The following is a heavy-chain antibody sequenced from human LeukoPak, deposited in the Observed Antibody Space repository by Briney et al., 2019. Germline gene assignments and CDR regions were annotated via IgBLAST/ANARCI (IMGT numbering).Heavy chain of an antibody. Sequence: GASVKVSCKASGGTFSSYAISWVRQAPGQGLEWMGGIIPIFGTANYAQKFQGRVTITADESTSTAYMELSSLRSEDTAVYYCAREGQQLVLGFDYWGQGTLVTVSS. CDR2: IIPIFGTA. V-gene: IGHV1-69*13. CDR1: GGTFSSYA. CDR3: AREGQQLVLGFDY. J-gene: IGHJ4*02. D-gene: IGHD6-13*01.